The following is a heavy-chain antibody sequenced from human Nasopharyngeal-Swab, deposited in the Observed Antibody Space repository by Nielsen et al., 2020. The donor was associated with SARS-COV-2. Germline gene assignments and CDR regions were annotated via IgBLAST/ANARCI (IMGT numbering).Heavy chain of an antibody. CDR3: ARESIAAAGPGMDV. V-gene: IGHV3-74*01. CDR2: IKSDGSST. D-gene: IGHD6-13*01. Sequence: GASLKISCAASGFIFSSYSMHWVRQAPGKGLVWVSRIKSDGSSTSYADSVKGRFTISRDNAKNTLFLQMNSLRAEDTAVYYCARESIAAAGPGMDVWGQGTTVTVSS. CDR1: GFIFSSYS. J-gene: IGHJ6*02.